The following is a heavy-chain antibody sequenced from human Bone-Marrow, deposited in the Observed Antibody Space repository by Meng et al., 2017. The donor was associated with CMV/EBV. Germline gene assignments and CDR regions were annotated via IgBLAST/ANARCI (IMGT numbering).Heavy chain of an antibody. CDR3: AREFEGPDIVVVPAAILDY. Sequence: LSLTCAASGFTFSSYAMHWVRQAPGKGLEWVAVISYDGSNKYYADSVKGRFTISRDNSKNTLYLQMNSLRAEDTAVYYCAREFEGPDIVVVPAAILDYWGQGTLVTVSS. V-gene: IGHV3-30-3*01. CDR2: ISYDGSNK. CDR1: GFTFSSYA. J-gene: IGHJ4*02. D-gene: IGHD2-2*02.